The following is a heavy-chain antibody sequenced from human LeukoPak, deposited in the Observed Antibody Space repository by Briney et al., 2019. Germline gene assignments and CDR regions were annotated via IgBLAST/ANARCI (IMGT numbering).Heavy chain of an antibody. J-gene: IGHJ4*02. V-gene: IGHV4-34*01. D-gene: IGHD6-13*01. CDR1: GGSFSGYY. Sequence: SEPLSLTCAVYGGSFSGYYWSWIRQPPGKGLEWIGEINHSGSTNYNPSLKGRVTISVDTSKNQFSLKLSSVTAADTAVYYCARGISSSWYDYWGQGTLVTVSS. CDR3: ARGISSSWYDY. CDR2: INHSGST.